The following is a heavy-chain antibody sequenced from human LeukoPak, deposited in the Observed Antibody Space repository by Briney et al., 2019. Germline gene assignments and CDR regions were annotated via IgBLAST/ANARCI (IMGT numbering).Heavy chain of an antibody. Sequence: ASVKVSCEASGGTFSSYAISWVRRAPGQGLEWMGRIIPILGIANYAQKFQGRVTITADKSTSTAYMELSSLRSEDTAVYYCASLTTVTRPYYFDYWGQGTLVTVSS. CDR2: IIPILGIA. J-gene: IGHJ4*02. CDR3: ASLTTVTRPYYFDY. CDR1: GGTFSSYA. V-gene: IGHV1-69*04. D-gene: IGHD4-17*01.